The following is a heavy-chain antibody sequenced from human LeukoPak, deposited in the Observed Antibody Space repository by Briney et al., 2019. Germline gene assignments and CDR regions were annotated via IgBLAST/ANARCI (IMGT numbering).Heavy chain of an antibody. CDR3: ARINGHIFDY. Sequence: PSETLSLTRTVSGGSISNYYWSWIWQRPGNGREWIGYIHYRGSTNYNPSLKSRATISVDMSKNEFSLKLSSVTTADTAIYYCARINGHIFDYWGQGTLVTVSS. J-gene: IGHJ4*02. CDR1: GGSISNYY. D-gene: IGHD5-24*01. CDR2: IHYRGST. V-gene: IGHV4-59*01.